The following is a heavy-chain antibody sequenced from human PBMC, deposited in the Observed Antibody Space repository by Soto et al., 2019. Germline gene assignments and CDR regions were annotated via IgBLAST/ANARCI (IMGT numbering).Heavy chain of an antibody. CDR1: GYSFTSYW. J-gene: IGHJ4*02. D-gene: IGHD1-7*01. V-gene: IGHV5-51*01. CDR3: ARHTHWNSPPGY. Sequence: PGPSLKSSCERSGYSFTSYWICWVRQMPGKGLEWMGIIYPGDSDTRYSPSLQGQVTISADKSISTAYLQWSSLKASDTAMYYCARHTHWNSPPGYWAQGTLVPVS. CDR2: IYPGDSDT.